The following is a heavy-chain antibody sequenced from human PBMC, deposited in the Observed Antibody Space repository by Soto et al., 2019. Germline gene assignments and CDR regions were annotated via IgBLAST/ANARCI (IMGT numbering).Heavy chain of an antibody. D-gene: IGHD2-8*01. CDR1: GGTFSSYA. J-gene: IGHJ5*02. CDR2: IIPIFGTA. Sequence: GASVKVSCKASGGTFSSYAISWVRQAPGQGLEWIGGIIPIFGTANYAQKFQGRVTITADESTSTAYMELSSLRSEDTAVYYCARERVRLYPTPNWFDPCGQGTLVTVSS. CDR3: ARERVRLYPTPNWFDP. V-gene: IGHV1-69*13.